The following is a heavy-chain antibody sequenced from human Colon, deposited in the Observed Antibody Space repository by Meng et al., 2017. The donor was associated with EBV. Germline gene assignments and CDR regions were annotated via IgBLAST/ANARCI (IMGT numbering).Heavy chain of an antibody. CDR3: VRGGYSGTQTGGVQEY. Sequence: VQLQEPGQGLVKLTETRSLTCTVAGASISTYSWSWIRQPAGEGLEWLGRISTNRNTDYNPSLNSRATIWLDTSNNQFSLKLTSVTAADTAVYYCVRGGYSGTQTGGVQEYWGQGTLVTVSS. CDR1: GASISTYS. D-gene: IGHD5-12*01. J-gene: IGHJ4*02. V-gene: IGHV4-4*07. CDR2: ISTNRNT.